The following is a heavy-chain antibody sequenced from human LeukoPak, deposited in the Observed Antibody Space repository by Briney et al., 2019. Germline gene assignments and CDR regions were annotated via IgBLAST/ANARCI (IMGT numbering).Heavy chain of an antibody. CDR3: ARTAVAGNEYFDY. D-gene: IGHD6-19*01. CDR1: GFTFSSYS. V-gene: IGHV3-48*01. J-gene: IGHJ4*02. CDR2: MSSSGATI. Sequence: GGSLRLSCAASGFTFSSYSMNWVRQAPGKGLDWVSYMSSSGATIYYADSVKGRFTISRDNAKNSLYLQMNSLRAEDTAVYYCARTAVAGNEYFDYWGQGTLVTVSS.